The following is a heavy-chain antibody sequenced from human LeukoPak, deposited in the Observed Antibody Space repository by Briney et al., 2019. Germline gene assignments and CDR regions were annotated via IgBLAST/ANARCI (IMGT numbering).Heavy chain of an antibody. CDR2: ISYDGSHK. Sequence: GGSLRLSCAASGFTFSSYAMSWVRQAPGRGLGWVAVISYDGSHKYYADSVKGRFTISRDNSKNTLYLQMNSLRAEDTAVYYCAKGVDTAMAPAWDFWGQGTLVTVSS. J-gene: IGHJ4*02. D-gene: IGHD5-18*01. V-gene: IGHV3-30*04. CDR3: AKGVDTAMAPAWDF. CDR1: GFTFSSYA.